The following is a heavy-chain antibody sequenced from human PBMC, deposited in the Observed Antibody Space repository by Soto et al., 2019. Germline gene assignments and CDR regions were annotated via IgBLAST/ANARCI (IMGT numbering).Heavy chain of an antibody. CDR1: GFTLSGYA. D-gene: IGHD6-6*01. CDR2: ISSKGVGT. CDR3: ARRARPDFYYMDV. V-gene: IGHV3-64*01. J-gene: IGHJ6*03. Sequence: EVQLAESGGGLAQPGGSLRLSCAASGFTLSGYAMDWVRQAPGKGLEYVSGISSKGVGTYYANSVQGRFTISRDNSKNTVYLQMGSLRPEDMAVYYCARRARPDFYYMDVWGNGTTVTVSS.